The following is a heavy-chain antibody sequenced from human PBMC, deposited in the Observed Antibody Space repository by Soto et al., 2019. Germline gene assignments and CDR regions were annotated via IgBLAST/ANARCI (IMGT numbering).Heavy chain of an antibody. V-gene: IGHV3-30*18. J-gene: IGHJ4*02. CDR2: ISYDGSNK. Sequence: PGGSLRLSCAASGFTFSSYGMHWVRQAPGKGLEWVAVISYDGSNKYYADSVKGRFTISRDNSKNTLYLQMNSLRAEDTAVYYCAKDRGSGYGSFDYWGQGTLVTVSS. CDR1: GFTFSSYG. D-gene: IGHD5-12*01. CDR3: AKDRGSGYGSFDY.